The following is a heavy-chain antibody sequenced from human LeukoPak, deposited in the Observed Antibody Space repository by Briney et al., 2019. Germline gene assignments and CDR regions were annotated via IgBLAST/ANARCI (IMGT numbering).Heavy chain of an antibody. J-gene: IGHJ4*02. Sequence: GRSLRLSCAASGFTFSSYWMHWVRQAPGKGLVWVSRINSDGSSTSYADSVKGRFTISRDNAKNTLYLQMNSLRAEDTAVYYCARDYYDSSGPLDYWGQGTLVTVSS. CDR1: GFTFSSYW. D-gene: IGHD3-22*01. CDR3: ARDYYDSSGPLDY. V-gene: IGHV3-74*01. CDR2: INSDGSST.